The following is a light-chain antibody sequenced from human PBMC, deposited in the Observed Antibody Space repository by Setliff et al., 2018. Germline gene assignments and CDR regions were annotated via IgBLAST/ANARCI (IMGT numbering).Light chain of an antibody. CDR3: FSYTSSSSYV. CDR1: SSDVGAYDY. CDR2: DVS. J-gene: IGLJ1*01. Sequence: QSVLTQPASVSGSPGQSTTISCTGSSSDVGAYDYVSWYQHHPGRAPKFMIYDVSKRPSGVSNRFSGSKSGNTASLTISGLQAEDEADYYCFSYTSSSSYVFGSGTKVTVL. V-gene: IGLV2-14*03.